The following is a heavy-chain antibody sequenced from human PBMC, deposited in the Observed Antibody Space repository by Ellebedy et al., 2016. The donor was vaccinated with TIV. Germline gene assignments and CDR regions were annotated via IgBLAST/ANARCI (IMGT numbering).Heavy chain of an antibody. Sequence: PGGSLRLSCAASGFTFSDYYMSWIRQAPGKGLEWVSYISDSGSTIYYADSMKGRFTISRDNAKNSLYLQMNSLRAEDTAVYYCATVVTGASLDYWGQGTLVTVSS. D-gene: IGHD1-14*01. V-gene: IGHV3-11*01. CDR1: GFTFSDYY. CDR3: ATVVTGASLDY. J-gene: IGHJ4*02. CDR2: ISDSGSTI.